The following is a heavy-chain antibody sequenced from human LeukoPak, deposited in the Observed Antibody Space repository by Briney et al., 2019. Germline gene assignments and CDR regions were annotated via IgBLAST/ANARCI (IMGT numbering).Heavy chain of an antibody. Sequence: PSETLSLTCAVYGGSFSGYYWSWIRQPPGKGLEWIGEINHSGSTNYNRSLKSRVTISVDTSKNQFSLKLSSVTAADTAVYYCARDGDIVVVPLGGMDVWGQGTTVTVSS. J-gene: IGHJ6*02. CDR3: ARDGDIVVVPLGGMDV. CDR2: INHSGST. CDR1: GGSFSGYY. V-gene: IGHV4-34*01. D-gene: IGHD2-15*01.